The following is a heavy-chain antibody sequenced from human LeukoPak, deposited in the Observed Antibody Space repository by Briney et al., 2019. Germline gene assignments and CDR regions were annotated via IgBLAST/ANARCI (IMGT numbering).Heavy chain of an antibody. D-gene: IGHD4/OR15-4a*01. V-gene: IGHV3-30*18. CDR2: ISYDGSNK. CDR1: GFTFSSYG. CDR3: TKDQGPDYTPLGSATHAY. J-gene: IGHJ4*02. Sequence: GGSLRLSCAASGFTFSSYGMHWVRQAPGKGLEWVAVISYDGSNKYYADSVKGRFTISRDNSKNTLFLQMDGLRAEDTAIYYCTKDQGPDYTPLGSATHAYWGQGALVSVSS.